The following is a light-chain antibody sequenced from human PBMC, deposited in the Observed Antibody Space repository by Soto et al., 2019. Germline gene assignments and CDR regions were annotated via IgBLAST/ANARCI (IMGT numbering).Light chain of an antibody. CDR1: HSGFYSSNNKNS. CDR2: WAS. CDR3: QKYYPTRWT. Sequence: DIVMTQSPDSLAVSLGERATINCNSRHSGFYSSNNKNSLAWYQQKQGQPPQLLIDWASTRESGVHDRFSGSKSGTDVTRTISRLQAEELAVDGCQKYYPTRWTCGKGTKVDIK. V-gene: IGKV4-1*01. J-gene: IGKJ1*01.